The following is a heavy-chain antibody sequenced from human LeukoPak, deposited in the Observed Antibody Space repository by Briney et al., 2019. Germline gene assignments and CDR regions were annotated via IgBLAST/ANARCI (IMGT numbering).Heavy chain of an antibody. D-gene: IGHD3-10*01. V-gene: IGHV3-48*04. Sequence: PGGSLRLSCAASGFTFSSYSMNWVRQAPGKGLEWVSYISSSSSTIYYADSVKGRFTISRDNAKNSLYLQMNSLRAEDTAVYYCARSIWFGELLPDYWGQGTLVTVSS. CDR1: GFTFSSYS. CDR2: ISSSSSTI. CDR3: ARSIWFGELLPDY. J-gene: IGHJ4*02.